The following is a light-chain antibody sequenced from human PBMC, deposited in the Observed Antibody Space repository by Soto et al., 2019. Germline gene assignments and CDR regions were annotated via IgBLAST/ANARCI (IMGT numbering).Light chain of an antibody. CDR2: GAS. V-gene: IGKV3-15*01. Sequence: EIVMTQSPAALSVSQGERATLSCRASQSVSSNLAWYQQKPGQAPRLLIYGASTRATGIPARFSGSGSGTEFTLTIRSLKSEDFAVYYCQQYNNWPRTFGQGTKVDIK. J-gene: IGKJ1*01. CDR3: QQYNNWPRT. CDR1: QSVSSN.